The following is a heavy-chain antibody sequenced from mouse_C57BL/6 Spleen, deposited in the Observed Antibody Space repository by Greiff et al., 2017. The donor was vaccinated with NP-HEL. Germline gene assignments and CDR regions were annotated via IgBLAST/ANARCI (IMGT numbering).Heavy chain of an antibody. CDR1: GYTFTDYY. D-gene: IGHD1-1*01. J-gene: IGHJ4*01. CDR2: INPNNGGT. Sequence: EVQLQQSGPELVKPGASVKISCKASGYTFTDYYMNWVKQSHGKSLEWIGDINPNNGGTSYNQKFKGKATLTVDKSSSTAYMELRSLTSEDSAVYYCARSPPYGSSYDYAMDYWGQGTSVTVSS. V-gene: IGHV1-26*01. CDR3: ARSPPYGSSYDYAMDY.